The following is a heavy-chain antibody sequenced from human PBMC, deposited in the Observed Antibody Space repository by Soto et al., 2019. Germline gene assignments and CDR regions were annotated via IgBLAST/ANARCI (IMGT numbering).Heavy chain of an antibody. CDR1: GFTFSSYS. CDR2: ISSSSSTI. J-gene: IGHJ5*02. Sequence: GGSLRLSCAASGFTFSSYSMNWVRQAPGKGLEWVSYISSSSSTIYYADSVKGRFTISRDNAKNSLYLQMNSLRAEDTAVYYCAREVTLGYCSGGSCYSPWGQGTLVTVSS. CDR3: AREVTLGYCSGGSCYSP. V-gene: IGHV3-48*01. D-gene: IGHD2-15*01.